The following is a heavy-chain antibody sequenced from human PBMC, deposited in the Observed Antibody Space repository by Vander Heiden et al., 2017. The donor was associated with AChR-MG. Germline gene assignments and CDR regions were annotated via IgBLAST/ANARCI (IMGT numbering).Heavy chain of an antibody. CDR1: GFTFSNAW. D-gene: IGHD6-13*01. CDR3: TTDFSSSWYGYYYYGMDV. V-gene: IGHV3-15*01. J-gene: IGHJ6*02. CDR2: IKSKTDGGTT. Sequence: EVQLVESGGGLVKPGGSLRLSCAASGFTFSNAWMSWVRQAPGKGLEWVGRIKSKTDGGTTDYAAPVKGRFTISRDDSKNTLYLQMNSLKTEDTAVYYCTTDFSSSWYGYYYYGMDVWGQGTTVTVSS.